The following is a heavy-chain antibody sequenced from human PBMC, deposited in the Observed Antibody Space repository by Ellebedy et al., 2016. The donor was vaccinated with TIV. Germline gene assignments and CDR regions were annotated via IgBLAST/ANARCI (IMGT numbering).Heavy chain of an antibody. CDR1: GGSISSNNW. V-gene: IGHV4-4*02. CDR2: IDHSGTT. CDR3: ARDFCSSTSCLNYFDY. D-gene: IGHD2-2*01. J-gene: IGHJ4*02. Sequence: MPSETLSLTCAVSGGSISSNNWWNWVRQPPGKGLEWIGEIDHSGTTNYNPSLTSRFTISVDKSKNQFSLMLNSVTAADTAVYYCARDFCSSTSCLNYFDYWGQGALVTVSS.